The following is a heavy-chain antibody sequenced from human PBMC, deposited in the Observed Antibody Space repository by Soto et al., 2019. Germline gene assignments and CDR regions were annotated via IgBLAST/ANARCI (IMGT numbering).Heavy chain of an antibody. J-gene: IGHJ6*02. D-gene: IGHD2-15*01. V-gene: IGHV1-69*01. Sequence: QVQLVQSGAEVKKPGSSVKVSCKAPGGTFSSYALSWVRQAPGQGLEWMRGISPIFGTAKYAQKFQGRVTITANESTSRGYMELSSQRSEDTAVYYCARSQGGSSSLAIYYYFYYGMDVWGQGTTVTVSS. CDR3: ARSQGGSSSLAIYYYFYYGMDV. CDR1: GGTFSSYA. CDR2: ISPIFGTA.